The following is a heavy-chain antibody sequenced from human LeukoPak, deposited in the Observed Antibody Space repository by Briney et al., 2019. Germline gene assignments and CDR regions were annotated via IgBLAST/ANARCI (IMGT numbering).Heavy chain of an antibody. J-gene: IGHJ4*02. CDR2: MYTGGGR. D-gene: IGHD6-6*01. CDR3: AKEAEYSSSSPVDY. V-gene: IGHV3-66*01. CDR1: GFSVSNYY. Sequence: GGSLRLSCAASGFSVSNYYMSWVRQPPGKGLEWVSVMYTGGGRYYGDSVKGRFTISRDNSKNTLYLQMNSLRAEDTAVYYCAKEAEYSSSSPVDYWGQGTLVTVSS.